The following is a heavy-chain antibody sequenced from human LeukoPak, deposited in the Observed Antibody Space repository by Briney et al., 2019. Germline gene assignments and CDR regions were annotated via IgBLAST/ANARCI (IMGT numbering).Heavy chain of an antibody. V-gene: IGHV3-30*01. J-gene: IGHJ3*02. CDR3: ARGASSGYYAFDT. D-gene: IGHD3-22*01. CDR1: GFTFSSYA. CDR2: ISYDGSNK. Sequence: GRSLRLSCAASGFTFSSYAMHWVRQAPGKGLEWVAVISYDGSNKYYADSVKGRFTISRDNSKNTLYLQMNSLRAEDTAVYYCARGASSGYYAFDTWGQGTMVTVSS.